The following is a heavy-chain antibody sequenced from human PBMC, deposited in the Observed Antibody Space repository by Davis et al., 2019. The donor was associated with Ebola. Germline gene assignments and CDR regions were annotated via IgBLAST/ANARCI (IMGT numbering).Heavy chain of an antibody. CDR1: GFPFSSYW. J-gene: IGHJ6*02. CDR3: AILKGTYGMDV. D-gene: IGHD3-10*01. V-gene: IGHV3-7*01. Sequence: GGSLRLSCAASGFPFSSYWMSWVRQAPGKGLEWVANIKQDGSEKYYVDSMKGRFTISRDNAKNSLYLQMSRLRAEDTAVYYCAILKGTYGMDVWGQGTTVTVSS. CDR2: IKQDGSEK.